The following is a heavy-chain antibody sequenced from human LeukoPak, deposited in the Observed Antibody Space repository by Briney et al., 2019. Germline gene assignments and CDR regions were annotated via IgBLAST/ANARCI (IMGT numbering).Heavy chain of an antibody. V-gene: IGHV1-18*01. D-gene: IGHD2-15*01. Sequence: ASVKVSCKASGYTFTSYGISWVRQAPGRGLEWMGWISAYNGNTNYAQKLQGRVTMTTDTSTSTAYMELRSLRSDDTAVYYCARDNSQSAARHNDYWGQGTLVTVSS. CDR3: ARDNSQSAARHNDY. CDR1: GYTFTSYG. J-gene: IGHJ4*02. CDR2: ISAYNGNT.